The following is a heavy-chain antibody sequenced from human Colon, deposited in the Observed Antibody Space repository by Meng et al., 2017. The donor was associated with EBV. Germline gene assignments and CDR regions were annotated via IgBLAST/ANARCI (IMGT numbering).Heavy chain of an antibody. V-gene: IGHV1-18*01. J-gene: IGHJ4*02. Sequence: HVSLLQSGAEGKQPGAPVRVSCEASGYTFASYGISWLRQAPGQGLEWMGWFVNNVDTYSAQKFQGRVTMTTDTHTSTAFMELRSLRSDDTAVYYCARGTPGGSYSDYWGQGTLVTAPQ. CDR3: ARGTPGGSYSDY. CDR1: GYTFASYG. CDR2: FVNNVDT. D-gene: IGHD3-16*01.